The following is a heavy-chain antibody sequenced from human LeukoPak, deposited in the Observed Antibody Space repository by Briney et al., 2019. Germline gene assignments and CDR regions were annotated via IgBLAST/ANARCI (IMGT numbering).Heavy chain of an antibody. V-gene: IGHV4-38-2*02. D-gene: IGHD2-15*01. CDR2: IYHSGST. J-gene: IGHJ3*02. Sequence: SETLSLTCTVSGYSISSGYYWGWIRQPPGKGLEWIGSIYHSGSTYYNPSLKSRVTMSLDTSNNQFSLKLGSVTAADTAVYYCARYHAAFSWSNAPDAFDIWGQGTMVTVSS. CDR3: ARYHAAFSWSNAPDAFDI. CDR1: GYSISSGYY.